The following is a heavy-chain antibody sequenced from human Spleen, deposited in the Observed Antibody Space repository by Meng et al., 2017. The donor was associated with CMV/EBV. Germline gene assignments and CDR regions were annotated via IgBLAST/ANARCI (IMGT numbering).Heavy chain of an antibody. CDR3: ARGEYCSSTSCYFGYYYYGMDV. J-gene: IGHJ6*02. V-gene: IGHV4-31*03. CDR2: ISYTGST. Sequence: SETLSLTCTVSGGSISSGGYFWTWIRQRPGKGLEWIGYISYTGSTDYNPSLRSRVAMSVDTSQNQFSLKLTSVTAADTAVYYCARGEYCSSTSCYFGYYYYGMDVWGQGTTVTVSS. D-gene: IGHD2-2*01. CDR1: GGSISSGGYF.